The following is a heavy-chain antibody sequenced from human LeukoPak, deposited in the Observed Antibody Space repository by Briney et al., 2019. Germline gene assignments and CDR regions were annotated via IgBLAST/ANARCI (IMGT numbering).Heavy chain of an antibody. CDR3: TRDGDSGYGQHYFDY. D-gene: IGHD5-12*01. CDR2: IKLDGSEK. Sequence: GGSLRLSCVASGSTFGKYWMSWVRQAPGKGLEWVANIKLDGSEKNYVDSVKGRFTISRDNAKNSPYLQMNSLRAEDTAVYYCTRDGDSGYGQHYFDYWGQGTLVTVSS. J-gene: IGHJ4*02. CDR1: GSTFGKYW. V-gene: IGHV3-7*01.